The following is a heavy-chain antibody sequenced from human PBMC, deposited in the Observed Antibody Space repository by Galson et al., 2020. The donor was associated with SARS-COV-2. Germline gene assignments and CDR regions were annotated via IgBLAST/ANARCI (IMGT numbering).Heavy chain of an antibody. Sequence: ASVKVSCKASGYTFTGYYMNWVRQAPGQGLEWMGWINPDSGRTNYAPKFQGRVTMTRDTSISTVYMELSRLRSDDTAVYFCARDSGYYYDTSGYYSGWFDPWGQGTLVTVSS. CDR3: ARDSGYYYDTSGYYSGWFDP. D-gene: IGHD3-22*01. CDR2: INPDSGRT. J-gene: IGHJ5*02. CDR1: GYTFTGYY. V-gene: IGHV1-2*02.